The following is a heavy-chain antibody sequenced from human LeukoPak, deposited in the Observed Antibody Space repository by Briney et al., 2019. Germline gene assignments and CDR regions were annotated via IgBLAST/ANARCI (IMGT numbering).Heavy chain of an antibody. J-gene: IGHJ4*02. CDR3: ARGESGSYYSESYFDY. D-gene: IGHD1-26*01. V-gene: IGHV4-59*08. CDR2: IYYSGST. Sequence: PSETLSLTCTVSGGSISSYYWSWIRQPPGKGLEWIGYIYYSGSTNYNPSLKSRVTISVDTSKNQFSLKLSSVTAADTAVYYCARGESGSYYSESYFDYWGQGTLVTVSS. CDR1: GGSISSYY.